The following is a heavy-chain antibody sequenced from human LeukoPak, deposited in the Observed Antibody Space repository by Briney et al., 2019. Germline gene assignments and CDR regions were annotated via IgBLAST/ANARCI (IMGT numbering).Heavy chain of an antibody. CDR1: GYFFNSYW. CDR3: ARGDPTGGNYHTLDY. V-gene: IGHV5-51*01. Sequence: SGESLKISCEGSGYFFNSYWIAWVRQMPGKGLEWMGIIYPSDLDIRYSPSFQGQVTMSVDKSNSIAYLQWNSLKASDTGMYFCARGDPTGGNYHTLDYWGQGTLVTVPS. CDR2: IYPSDLDI. D-gene: IGHD5-24*01. J-gene: IGHJ4*02.